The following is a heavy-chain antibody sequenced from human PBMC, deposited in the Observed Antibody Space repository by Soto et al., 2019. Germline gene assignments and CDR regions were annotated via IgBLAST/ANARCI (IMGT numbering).Heavy chain of an antibody. J-gene: IGHJ4*02. V-gene: IGHV3-33*01. CDR2: IWYDGSNK. D-gene: IGHD5-18*01. CDR3: ASNVDTATI. CDR1: GFTFSSYG. Sequence: QVQLVESGGGVVQPGRSLRLSCAASGFTFSSYGMHWVRQAPGKGLEWVAVIWYDGSNKYYADSVKGRFTISRDNSKNTLYLQMNSLRAEDTAVYYCASNVDTATIWGQGTLVTVSS.